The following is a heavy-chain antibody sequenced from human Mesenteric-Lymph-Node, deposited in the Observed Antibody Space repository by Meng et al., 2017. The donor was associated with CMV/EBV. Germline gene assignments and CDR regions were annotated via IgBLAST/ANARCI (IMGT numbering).Heavy chain of an antibody. D-gene: IGHD6-13*01. V-gene: IGHV3-48*01. CDR3: TTGRWDSS. Sequence: GESLKISCATSGFTFSAFSMIWVRQAPGKGLECISYITTDNRDMYYADSVKGRFTISRDDSKNTLYLQMNSLKTEDTAVYYCTTGRWDSSWGQGTLVTVSS. CDR2: ITTDNRDM. CDR1: GFTFSAFS. J-gene: IGHJ4*02.